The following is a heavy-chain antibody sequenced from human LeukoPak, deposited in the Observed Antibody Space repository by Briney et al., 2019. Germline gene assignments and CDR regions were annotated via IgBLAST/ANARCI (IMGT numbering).Heavy chain of an antibody. D-gene: IGHD5-18*01. Sequence: GGSLRLSCLASGFTVSSTYMTWVRQAPGKGLEWVSLLYSGGRTFYADSVTGRFTISRDNSKNTVCLHMNTLRAEDTAVYYCASGGENSYGTLDSWGQGTLVSVSS. CDR1: GFTVSSTY. CDR3: ASGGENSYGTLDS. CDR2: LYSGGRT. V-gene: IGHV3-53*01. J-gene: IGHJ4*02.